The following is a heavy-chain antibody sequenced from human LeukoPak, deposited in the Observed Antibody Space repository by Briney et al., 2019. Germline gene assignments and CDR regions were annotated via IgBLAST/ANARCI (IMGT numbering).Heavy chain of an antibody. J-gene: IGHJ4*02. CDR3: ATDWAITIAAY. CDR1: GFTFGDYA. D-gene: IGHD3-10*01. CDR2: IVGSGVST. Sequence: GGSLRLSCTASGFTFGDYAMSWVRQAPGKGLEWVSAIVGSGVSTYYADSVKGRFTIPRDNSKNTLYLQMNSLRAEDTAVYYCATDWAITIAAYWGQGTLVTVSS. V-gene: IGHV3-23*01.